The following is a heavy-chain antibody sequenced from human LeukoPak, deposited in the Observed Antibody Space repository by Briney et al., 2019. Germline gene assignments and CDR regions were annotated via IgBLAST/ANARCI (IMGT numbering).Heavy chain of an antibody. CDR1: GYTFTGYY. Sequence: ASMKVSCKASGYTFTGYYMHWVRQAPGQGLEWMGWINPNSGGTNYAQKFQGWVTMTRDTSISTAYMELSRLRSDDTAVYYCARALGYSSSWYAFDYWGQGTLVTVSS. D-gene: IGHD6-13*01. J-gene: IGHJ4*02. CDR3: ARALGYSSSWYAFDY. CDR2: INPNSGGT. V-gene: IGHV1-2*04.